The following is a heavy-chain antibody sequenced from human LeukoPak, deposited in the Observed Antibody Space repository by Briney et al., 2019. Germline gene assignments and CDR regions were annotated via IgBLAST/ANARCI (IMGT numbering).Heavy chain of an antibody. D-gene: IGHD3-3*01. J-gene: IGHJ3*02. CDR2: IYPGDSDT. CDR1: GYSFTSYW. Sequence: GESLKISCKGSGYSFTSYWIGWVRQMPGKGLEWMGIIYPGDSDTRYSPSFQGQVTISADKSISTAYLQWSSLKASDTAMYYCARVSFDSWSGTRFDAFDIWGQGTMVTVSS. V-gene: IGHV5-51*01. CDR3: ARVSFDSWSGTRFDAFDI.